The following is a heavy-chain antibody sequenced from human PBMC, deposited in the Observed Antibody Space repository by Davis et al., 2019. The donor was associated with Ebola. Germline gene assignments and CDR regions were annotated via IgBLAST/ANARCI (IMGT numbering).Heavy chain of an antibody. J-gene: IGHJ6*04. CDR2: INSDGSST. CDR3: ARGGGMATINYYGMDV. V-gene: IGHV3-74*01. Sequence: PGGSLRLSCAASRFTFSSYWMHWVRHAPGKGLVWVSRINSDGSSTSYADSVKGRFTISRDNAKNTLYLQMNSLRAEDTAVYYCARGGGMATINYYGMDVWGKGTTVTVSS. CDR1: RFTFSSYW. D-gene: IGHD5-24*01.